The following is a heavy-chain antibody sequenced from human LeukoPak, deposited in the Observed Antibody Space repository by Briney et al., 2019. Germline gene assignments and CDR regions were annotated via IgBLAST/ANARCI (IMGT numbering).Heavy chain of an antibody. V-gene: IGHV1-46*01. D-gene: IGHD6-13*01. J-gene: IGHJ5*02. CDR2: INPSGGST. Sequence: VASVKVSCKASGYTFTGYYMHWVRQAPGQGLEWMGIINPSGGSTSYAQKFQGRVTMTRDMSTSTVYMELSSLRSEDTAVYYCARSSSWWNWFDPWGQGTLVTVSS. CDR3: ARSSSWWNWFDP. CDR1: GYTFTGYY.